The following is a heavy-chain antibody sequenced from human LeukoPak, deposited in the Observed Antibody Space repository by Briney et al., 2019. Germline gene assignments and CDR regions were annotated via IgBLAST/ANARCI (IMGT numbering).Heavy chain of an antibody. D-gene: IGHD3-10*01. Sequence: GRSLRLSCAASGFTFSDYAMHWVRRAPGKGLEWVAGIWYDGSNEDYADSVKGRFTISRDNSKNTLYLQMNSLRVEDTAVYYCARDGQNGSPYATDVWGQGTTVTVSS. CDR2: IWYDGSNE. CDR3: ARDGQNGSPYATDV. CDR1: GFTFSDYA. J-gene: IGHJ6*02. V-gene: IGHV3-33*08.